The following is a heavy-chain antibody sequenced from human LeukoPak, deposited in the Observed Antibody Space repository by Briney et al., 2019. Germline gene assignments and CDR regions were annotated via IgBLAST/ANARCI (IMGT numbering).Heavy chain of an antibody. CDR3: AREERAMVYFDY. V-gene: IGHV4-61*02. Sequence: PSETLFLTCAVSGYSISSGYYWGWIRQPAGKGLEWIGRIYTSGSTNYNPSLKSRVTISVDTSKNQFSLKLSSVTAADTAVYYCAREERAMVYFDYWGQGTLVTVSS. CDR1: GYSISSGYY. J-gene: IGHJ4*02. D-gene: IGHD5-18*01. CDR2: IYTSGST.